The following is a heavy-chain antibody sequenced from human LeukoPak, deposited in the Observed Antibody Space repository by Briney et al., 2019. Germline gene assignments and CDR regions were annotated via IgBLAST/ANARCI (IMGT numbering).Heavy chain of an antibody. Sequence: GGSLRLSCAASGYTFSSYWMHWVRQAPGKGLEWVAVISYDGSNKYYADSVKGRFTISRDNSKNTLYLQMNSLRAEDTAVYYCARDQNWGSSWYGAFDIWGQGTMVTVSS. J-gene: IGHJ3*02. CDR3: ARDQNWGSSWYGAFDI. CDR1: GYTFSSYW. V-gene: IGHV3-30-3*01. CDR2: ISYDGSNK. D-gene: IGHD6-13*01.